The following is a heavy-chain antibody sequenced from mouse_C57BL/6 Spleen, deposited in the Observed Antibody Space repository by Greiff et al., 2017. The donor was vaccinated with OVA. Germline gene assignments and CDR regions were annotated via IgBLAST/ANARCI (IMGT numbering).Heavy chain of an antibody. CDR2: INPGSGGT. D-gene: IGHD2-5*01. J-gene: IGHJ2*01. Sequence: VQLQESGAELVRPGTSVKVSCKASGYAFTNYLIEWVKQRPGQGLEWIGVINPGSGGTNYNEKLKGKATLTADKSSSTAYMQLSSLTSEDSAVYFCARNSNYLYYFDYWGQGTTLTVSS. CDR3: ARNSNYLYYFDY. V-gene: IGHV1-54*01. CDR1: GYAFTNYL.